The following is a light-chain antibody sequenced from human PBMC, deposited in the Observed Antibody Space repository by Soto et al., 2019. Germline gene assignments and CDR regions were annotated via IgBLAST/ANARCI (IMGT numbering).Light chain of an antibody. Sequence: QSALTQHASVSGSPGQSITISCTGTSSDVGGYNYVSWYQQHPGKAPKLMIYGVTNRPSGVSNRFSGSKSGNTASLTISGLQAEDEADYYCSSYTSSSTLRVFGGGTKLTVL. CDR1: SSDVGGYNY. J-gene: IGLJ3*02. CDR2: GVT. V-gene: IGLV2-14*01. CDR3: SSYTSSSTLRV.